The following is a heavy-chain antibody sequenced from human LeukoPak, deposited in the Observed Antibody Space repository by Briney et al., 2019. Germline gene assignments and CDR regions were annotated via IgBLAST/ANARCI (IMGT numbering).Heavy chain of an antibody. D-gene: IGHD3-22*01. Sequence: GRSLRLSCAASGFTFSIYAMNWVRQAPGKGLEWVSSISSSSSYIYYADSVKGRFTISRDNAKNSLYLQMNSLRAEDTAVYYCARTMALGYYWVDYWGQGTLVTVSS. CDR2: ISSSSSYI. V-gene: IGHV3-21*01. CDR3: ARTMALGYYWVDY. CDR1: GFTFSIYA. J-gene: IGHJ4*02.